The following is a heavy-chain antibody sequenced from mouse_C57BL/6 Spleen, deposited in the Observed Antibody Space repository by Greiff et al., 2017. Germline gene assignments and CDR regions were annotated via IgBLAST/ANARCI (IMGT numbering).Heavy chain of an antibody. CDR3: ARWRNYDYGSSYDYFDY. V-gene: IGHV1-80*01. Sequence: HVQLKESGAELVKPGASVKISCKASGYAFSSYWMTWVKQRPGKGLEWIGQIYPGDGDTNYNGKFKGKATLTADKSSSTAYMQLSSLTSEDSAVYFCARWRNYDYGSSYDYFDYWGQGTTLTVSS. CDR2: IYPGDGDT. J-gene: IGHJ2*01. CDR1: GYAFSSYW. D-gene: IGHD1-1*01.